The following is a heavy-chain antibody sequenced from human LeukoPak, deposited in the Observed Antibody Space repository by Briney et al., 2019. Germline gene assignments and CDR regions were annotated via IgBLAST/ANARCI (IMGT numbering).Heavy chain of an antibody. V-gene: IGHV3-30*02. CDR3: AKETRVCSSTSCILGAFDI. J-gene: IGHJ3*02. CDR1: GFTFSSYG. CDR2: IRYDGSNK. Sequence: GGSLRLXCAASGFTFSSYGMHWVRRAPGKGLELVAFIRYDGSNKYYADSVTGRFTTSRDNSKNTLYLQMNSLRAEDTAMYYCAKETRVCSSTSCILGAFDIWGQGTMVTVSS. D-gene: IGHD2-2*01.